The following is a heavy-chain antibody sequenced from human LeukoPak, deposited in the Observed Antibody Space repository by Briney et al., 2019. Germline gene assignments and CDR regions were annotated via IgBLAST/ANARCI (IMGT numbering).Heavy chain of an antibody. Sequence: GSLRLSCAASGFTVSNNYMSWVRQAPGKGLEWVSVIYTGGTTHHSDSVTGRFTISRDNSKNTLYLQMNSLRVEDTAMYYCARGRESTNYYVDWGQGTLVTVSS. J-gene: IGHJ4*02. D-gene: IGHD3-10*02. CDR1: GFTVSNNY. V-gene: IGHV3-66*01. CDR2: IYTGGTT. CDR3: ARGRESTNYYVD.